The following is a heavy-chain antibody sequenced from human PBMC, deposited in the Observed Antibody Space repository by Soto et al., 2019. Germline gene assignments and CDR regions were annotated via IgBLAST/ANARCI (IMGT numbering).Heavy chain of an antibody. CDR3: AHYFYGSAVDP. CDR1: GFSLSTSGVG. D-gene: IGHD3-10*01. CDR2: IYWDDDK. J-gene: IGHJ5*02. Sequence: QITLKESGPTLVKPTQTLTLTCTFSGFSLSTSGVGVGWIRQPPGKALEWLALIYWDDDKRYSPSLKSRLTITKDTSKDQVVLTMTNMYPVDTPTYYCAHYFYGSAVDPWGQGTLVTVSS. V-gene: IGHV2-5*02.